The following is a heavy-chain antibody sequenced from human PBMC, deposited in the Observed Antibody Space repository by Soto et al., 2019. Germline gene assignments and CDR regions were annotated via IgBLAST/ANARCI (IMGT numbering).Heavy chain of an antibody. CDR2: IYPGDADT. Sequence: EVYLAQSGAEVKKPGESLKISCKGSGYNFNRYWIGWLRQMPGKGLEWMGVIYPGDADTRYSPSLQGQVTISADKSRSAAYLQWRSLQASDPATSYCARSLINRTYDAFDIWAHGTMVTVS. J-gene: IGHJ3*02. D-gene: IGHD2-8*01. CDR1: GYNFNRYW. CDR3: ARSLINRTYDAFDI. V-gene: IGHV5-51*03.